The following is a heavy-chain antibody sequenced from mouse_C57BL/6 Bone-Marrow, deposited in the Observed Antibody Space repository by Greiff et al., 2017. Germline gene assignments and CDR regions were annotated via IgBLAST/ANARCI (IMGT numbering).Heavy chain of an antibody. D-gene: IGHD1-1*01. J-gene: IGHJ1*03. CDR2: ISYDGST. V-gene: IGHV3-6*01. Sequence: EVQLVESGPGLVKPSQSLSLTCSVTGYSITSGYYWNWIRQFPGNKLEWMGYISYDGSTNYNPSLKNRISITRDTSKNQFFLKLNSVTTEDTATYYCARRNYGSRNWYFDVWGTGTTVTVSS. CDR3: ARRNYGSRNWYFDV. CDR1: GYSITSGYY.